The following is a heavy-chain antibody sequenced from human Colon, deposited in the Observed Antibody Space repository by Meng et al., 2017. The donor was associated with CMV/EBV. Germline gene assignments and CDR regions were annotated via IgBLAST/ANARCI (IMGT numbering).Heavy chain of an antibody. V-gene: IGHV3-11*01. D-gene: IGHD3-10*01. CDR1: GFPFSDYY. J-gene: IGHJ6*02. CDR3: ARALSGDGMDV. CDR2: ISENARTT. Sequence: GESLKISCAASGFPFSDYYMSWIRQAPGKGLEWVAYISENARTTYYAESVKGRFTIPRDNAKNSLYLQMNSLRAEDTALYYCARALSGDGMDVWGQGTTVTVSS.